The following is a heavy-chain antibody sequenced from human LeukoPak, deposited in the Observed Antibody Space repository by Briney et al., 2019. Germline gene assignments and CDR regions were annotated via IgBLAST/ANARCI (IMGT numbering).Heavy chain of an antibody. Sequence: SETLSLTCTVSGGSVSSGSYYWSWIRQPPGKGLEWIGYIYYSGSTNYNPSLKSRVTISVDTSKNQFSLKLSSVTAADTAVYYCARVTWIQHYYFDYWGQGTLVTVSS. D-gene: IGHD5-18*01. CDR3: ARVTWIQHYYFDY. J-gene: IGHJ4*02. V-gene: IGHV4-61*01. CDR1: GGSVSSGSYY. CDR2: IYYSGST.